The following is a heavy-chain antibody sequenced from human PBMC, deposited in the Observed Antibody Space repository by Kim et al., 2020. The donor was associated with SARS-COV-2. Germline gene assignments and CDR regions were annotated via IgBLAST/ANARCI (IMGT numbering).Heavy chain of an antibody. J-gene: IGHJ6*02. D-gene: IGHD3-10*01. CDR3: ARYPRRGSGSYYTPLGYYYYGMDV. CDR2: INHSGST. CDR1: GGSFSGYY. Sequence: SETLSLTCAVYGGSFSGYYWSWIRQPPGKGLEWIGEINHSGSTNYNPSLKSRVTISVDTSKNQFSLKLSSVTAADTAVYYCARYPRRGSGSYYTPLGYYYYGMDVWGQGTTVTVSS. V-gene: IGHV4-34*01.